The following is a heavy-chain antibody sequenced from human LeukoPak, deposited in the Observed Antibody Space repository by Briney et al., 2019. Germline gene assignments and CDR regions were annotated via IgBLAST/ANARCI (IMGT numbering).Heavy chain of an antibody. Sequence: ASVKVSCKASGYTFTTYDINWVRQATGRGLEWLGWMSPNNGHTGYAQKFQGRVTLTRDTSINTAYMELSSLTSEDTAVYYCARNPYGTGHFDPWGQGSLVTVPS. V-gene: IGHV1-8*01. CDR3: ARNPYGTGHFDP. D-gene: IGHD2-8*02. CDR2: MSPNNGHT. J-gene: IGHJ5*02. CDR1: GYTFTTYD.